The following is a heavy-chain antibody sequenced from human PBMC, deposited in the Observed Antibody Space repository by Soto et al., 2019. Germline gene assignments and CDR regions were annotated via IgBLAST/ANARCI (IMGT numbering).Heavy chain of an antibody. D-gene: IGHD6-13*01. CDR1: GGTISXXY. CDR2: IYTSGST. J-gene: IGHJ5*02. V-gene: IGHV4-4*07. CDR3: SATAGTWWFDP. Sequence: ETLXXTCTVSGGTISXXYWSWIRQPAGKGLEWIGRIYTSGSTNYNPSLKSRVTMSVDTSKNQFSLKLSSVTAADTAVYYCSATAGTWWFDPWGQGTLVTVSS.